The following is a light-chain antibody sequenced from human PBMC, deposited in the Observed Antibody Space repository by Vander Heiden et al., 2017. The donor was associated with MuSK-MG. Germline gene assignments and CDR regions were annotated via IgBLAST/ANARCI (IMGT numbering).Light chain of an antibody. J-gene: IGKJ2*01. Sequence: DIQMTQSPSSLSASVGDRVTITCRASQSIGSYLNWYHQKPGKAPKLLIYGASSLQSGVPSRFSGSGYGTDFTLTISSLQPEDFAPYYCQQSDSTPSYTFGQGTKLEIK. CDR2: GAS. CDR1: QSIGSY. CDR3: QQSDSTPSYT. V-gene: IGKV1-39*01.